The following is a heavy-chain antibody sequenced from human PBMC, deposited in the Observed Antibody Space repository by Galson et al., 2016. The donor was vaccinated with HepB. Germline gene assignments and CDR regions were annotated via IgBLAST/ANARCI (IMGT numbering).Heavy chain of an antibody. CDR1: GGTFSSYA. CDR2: IIPIFGTA. CDR3: ARGLGSGGYFDY. J-gene: IGHJ4*02. V-gene: IGHV1-69*13. D-gene: IGHD3-10*01. Sequence: SVKVSCKASGGTFSSYAISWVRQAPGQGLEWMGRIIPIFGTANYAQKFQGRVTITADESTSTAYMELSSLKSEDTAVYYCARGLGSGGYFDYWGQGTLVTVSS.